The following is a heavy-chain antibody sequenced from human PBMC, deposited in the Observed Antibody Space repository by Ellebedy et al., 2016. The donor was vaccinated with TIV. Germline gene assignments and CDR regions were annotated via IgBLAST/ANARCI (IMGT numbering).Heavy chain of an antibody. V-gene: IGHV3-23*01. J-gene: IGHJ4*02. Sequence: GESLKISCAASGFPFNSYAMSWVRQAPGKGLEWVSTISSTGSRTYYADAVEGRFIISRDNSKKTLYLQMNSLRAEDTALYYCAKGRGGGSDSSAPRYYFDYWGLGTLVTVSS. CDR1: GFPFNSYA. CDR2: ISSTGSRT. CDR3: AKGRGGGSDSSAPRYYFDY. D-gene: IGHD3-22*01.